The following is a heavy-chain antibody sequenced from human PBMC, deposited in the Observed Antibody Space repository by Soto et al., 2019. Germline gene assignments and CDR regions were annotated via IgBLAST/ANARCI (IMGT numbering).Heavy chain of an antibody. V-gene: IGHV4-34*01. J-gene: IGHJ4*02. Sequence: QVKLQQWGAGLLKPSETLSLTCAVYGGSFCGYYWSWIRQPPGKGLEWIGEINHSESTNYNPSLKSRVTISVDTSKNQFSLKLSSMTGANTAVYYCARGWGRIFDYWGEGTLVTGSS. CDR2: INHSEST. CDR3: ARGWGRIFDY. D-gene: IGHD7-27*01. CDR1: GGSFCGYY.